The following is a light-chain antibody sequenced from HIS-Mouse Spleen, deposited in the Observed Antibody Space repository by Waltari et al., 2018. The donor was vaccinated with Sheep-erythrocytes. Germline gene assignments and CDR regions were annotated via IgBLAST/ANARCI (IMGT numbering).Light chain of an antibody. Sequence: SYELTQPPSVSVSPGQTASITCSGDKLGDKYACWYQQKPGQSPVLVIYQDSKRPSGFPARFSGSNSGTTATLTISGTQAMDEADYYCQAWDSSTVVFGGGTKLTVL. V-gene: IGLV3-1*01. CDR3: QAWDSSTVV. CDR1: KLGDKY. CDR2: QDS. J-gene: IGLJ2*01.